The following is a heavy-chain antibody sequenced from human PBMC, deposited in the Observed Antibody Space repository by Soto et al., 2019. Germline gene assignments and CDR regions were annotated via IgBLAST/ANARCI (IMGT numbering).Heavy chain of an antibody. CDR1: GVNFRIHG. V-gene: IGHV3-48*01. Sequence: GGSQRLSSTASGVNFRIHGMNWVRQAPGRGLEWISYISSTSSTVYYADSVKGRFTISRDNSKNTLYLQMNSLRAEDTAVYYCAKSTGYYDSSGSPSPYYFDYWGQGTLDTVSS. CDR2: ISSTSSTV. J-gene: IGHJ4*02. D-gene: IGHD3-22*01. CDR3: AKSTGYYDSSGSPSPYYFDY.